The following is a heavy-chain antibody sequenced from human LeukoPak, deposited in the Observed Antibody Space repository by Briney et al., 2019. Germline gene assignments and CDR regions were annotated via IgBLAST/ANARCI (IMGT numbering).Heavy chain of an antibody. V-gene: IGHV4-59*01. CDR3: ARVLGSGYYMDV. CDR2: IYYSGST. CDR1: GGSISSYY. J-gene: IGHJ6*03. D-gene: IGHD3-10*01. Sequence: SETLSLTCTASGGSISSYYWSWIRQPPGKGLGWVGYIYYSGSTNYNPSLKSRVTISVDTSKNQFSLKLSSVTAADTAVYYCARVLGSGYYMDVWGKGTTVTISS.